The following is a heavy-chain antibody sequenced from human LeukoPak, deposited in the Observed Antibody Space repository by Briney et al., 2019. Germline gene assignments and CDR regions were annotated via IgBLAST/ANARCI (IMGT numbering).Heavy chain of an antibody. V-gene: IGHV3-30*04. CDR1: GFTFSTYI. CDR3: ARDSSGWYST. Sequence: HPGGSLRLSCAASGFTFSTYIINWVRQAPGKGLEWVAVISNDGSNKYYADSVKGRFTISRDNAKNSLYLQMNSLRAEDTAVYYCARDSSGWYSTWGQGTLVTVSS. CDR2: ISNDGSNK. J-gene: IGHJ5*02. D-gene: IGHD6-19*01.